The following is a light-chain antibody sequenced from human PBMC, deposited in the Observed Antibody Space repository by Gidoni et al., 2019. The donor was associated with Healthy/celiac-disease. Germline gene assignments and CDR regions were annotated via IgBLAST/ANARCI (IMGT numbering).Light chain of an antibody. Sequence: QSVLTQPHAVSGAPGERVTISCTGSSSNIGAGYDVHWYQQLPGTAPKLLIYGNSTRPSGVPDRFSGSKSGTSASLAITWLQAEDEADYYCQSYDSSLSGWVFGGGTKLTVL. CDR3: QSYDSSLSGWV. CDR1: SSNIGAGYD. V-gene: IGLV1-40*01. J-gene: IGLJ3*02. CDR2: GNS.